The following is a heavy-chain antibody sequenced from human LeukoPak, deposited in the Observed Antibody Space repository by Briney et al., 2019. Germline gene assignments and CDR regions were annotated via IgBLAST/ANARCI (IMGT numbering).Heavy chain of an antibody. CDR2: IYNSGTT. V-gene: IGHV4-39*07. D-gene: IGHD1-1*01. CDR3: TAERAGTIVDY. Sequence: PSETLSLTCTVSGGSIDSSSYYWGWIRQPPGKGLEWIGSIYNSGTTYYNPSLKSRVTVSVDTSKNQCSLKLSSVTAADTAVYYCTAERAGTIVDYWGQGTLVTVSS. J-gene: IGHJ4*02. CDR1: GGSIDSSSYY.